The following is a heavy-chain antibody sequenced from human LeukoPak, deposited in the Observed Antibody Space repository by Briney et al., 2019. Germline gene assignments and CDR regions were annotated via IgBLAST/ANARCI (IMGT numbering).Heavy chain of an antibody. J-gene: IGHJ6*02. CDR2: INHSGST. CDR3: ARGQVVVVPAATPDGMDV. CDR1: GGSFSGYY. Sequence: SETLSLTCAVYGGSFSGYYWSWIRQPPGKGLEWIREINHSGSTNYNPSLKSRVTISVDTIKNQFSLKLSSVTAADKAVYYCARGQVVVVPAATPDGMDVWGQGTTVTGSS. V-gene: IGHV4-34*01. D-gene: IGHD2-2*01.